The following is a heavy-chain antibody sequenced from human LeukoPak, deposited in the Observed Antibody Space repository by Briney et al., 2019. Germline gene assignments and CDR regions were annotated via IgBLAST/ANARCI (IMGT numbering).Heavy chain of an antibody. CDR1: GYTFTGYY. V-gene: IGHV1-2*02. CDR3: ARDLEIGSGNGKASTKNHGYYYMDV. CDR2: INPNSGGP. J-gene: IGHJ6*03. Sequence: ASVKVSCKASGYTFTGYYMHWVRQAPGQGLEWMGWINPNSGGPNYAQKFQGRVTMTRDTSISTAYMELSRLRSDDTAVYYCARDLEIGSGNGKASTKNHGYYYMDVWGKGTTVTISS. D-gene: IGHD3-10*01.